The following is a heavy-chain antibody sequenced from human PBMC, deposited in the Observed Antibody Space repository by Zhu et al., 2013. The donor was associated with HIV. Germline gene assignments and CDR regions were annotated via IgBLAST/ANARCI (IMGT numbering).Heavy chain of an antibody. D-gene: IGHD2-8*02. Sequence: QVQAGAVGAEVKKPGASVKVSCKASGHTFTTYDINWVRQATGQGLEWMAWINPKSGNTGYAQNFQGRVSITRNTSISIVYMELTSLRFDDTAVYYCARSRGYCTGIRCQSDAFDIWGQGAMVTVSP. V-gene: IGHV1-8*03. CDR2: INPKSGNT. J-gene: IGHJ3*02. CDR3: ARSRGYCTGIRCQSDAFDI. CDR1: GHTFTTYD.